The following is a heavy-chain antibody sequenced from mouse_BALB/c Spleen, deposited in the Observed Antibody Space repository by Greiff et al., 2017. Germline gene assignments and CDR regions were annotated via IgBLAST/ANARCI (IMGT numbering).Heavy chain of an antibody. D-gene: IGHD2-13*01. CDR3: GRSGDFFAY. V-gene: IGHV1-37*01. J-gene: IGHJ3*01. Sequence: VQLQQSGPELVKPGASVKISCKASGYSFTGYFMNWVKQSPGKSLEWIGRINPYNGDTFYNQKFKGKATLTVDKSSSTAHMELLSLTSEDSAVYYCGRSGDFFAYWGQGTLVTVSA. CDR1: GYSFTGYF. CDR2: INPYNGDT.